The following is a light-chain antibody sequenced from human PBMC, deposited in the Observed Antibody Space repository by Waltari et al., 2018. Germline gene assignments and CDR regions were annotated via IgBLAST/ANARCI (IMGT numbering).Light chain of an antibody. J-gene: IGLJ2*01. CDR1: SGPRTYA. V-gene: IGLV4-69*02. Sequence: QLVLTQSPSASASLGASVKLTCTLRSGPRTYAIQWHQQQPGKGPRYLMKVDSNGGHFKGDGIPDRFSGSSSGTERYLTISSLQSDDEADYYCQTWVTGIRVVFGGGIKLTVL. CDR3: QTWVTGIRVV. CDR2: VDSNGGH.